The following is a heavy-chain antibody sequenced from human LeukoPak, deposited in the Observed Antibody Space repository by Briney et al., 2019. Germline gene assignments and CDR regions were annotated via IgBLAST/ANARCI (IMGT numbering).Heavy chain of an antibody. J-gene: IGHJ4*02. Sequence: ASVKVSCKASGYTFTSYGISWVRQAPGQGLEWMGRISAYNGNTNYAQKLQGRVTMTTDTSTSTAYMELRSLRSDDTAVYYCAREIYYDSSGYPTAPFDYWGQGTLVTVSS. V-gene: IGHV1-18*01. CDR1: GYTFTSYG. D-gene: IGHD3-22*01. CDR2: ISAYNGNT. CDR3: AREIYYDSSGYPTAPFDY.